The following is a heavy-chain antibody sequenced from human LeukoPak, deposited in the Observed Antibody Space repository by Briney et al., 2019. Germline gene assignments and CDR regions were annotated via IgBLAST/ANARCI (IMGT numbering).Heavy chain of an antibody. Sequence: ASVKVSCKASGYTFTGYYMHWVRQAPGQGLEWMGWINPNSGGTNYAQKFRGRVTMTRDTSISTAYMELTRLSSDDTAVYYCARDRVAVAGYFDYWGQGTLVPVSS. CDR3: ARDRVAVAGYFDY. V-gene: IGHV1-2*02. CDR1: GYTFTGYY. CDR2: INPNSGGT. J-gene: IGHJ4*02. D-gene: IGHD6-19*01.